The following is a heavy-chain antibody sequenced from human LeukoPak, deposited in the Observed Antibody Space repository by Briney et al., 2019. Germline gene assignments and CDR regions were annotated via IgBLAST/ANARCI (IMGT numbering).Heavy chain of an antibody. V-gene: IGHV3-23*01. CDR2: ISGTGGST. J-gene: IGHJ3*02. CDR1: GFTFSSYA. D-gene: IGHD3-16*01. CDR3: AKGKGQCLTGGAFDI. Sequence: GGSLRLSCAASGFTFSSYAMSWVRQAPGKGLQWVSAISGTGGSTYFADSVKGRFTMSRDNSKNTVYLQMNSLRAEDTAVYYCAKGKGQCLTGGAFDIWGQGTMVAVSS.